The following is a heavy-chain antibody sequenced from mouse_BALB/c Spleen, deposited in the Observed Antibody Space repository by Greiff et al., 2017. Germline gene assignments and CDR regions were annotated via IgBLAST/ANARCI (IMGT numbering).Heavy chain of an antibody. CDR2: IYPGDGDT. D-gene: IGHD1-1*01. CDR3: ARCLYYGSSYFDY. V-gene: IGHV1-87*01. Sequence: QVQLQQSGAELARPGASVKLSCKASGYTFTSYWMQWVKQRPGQGLEWIGAIYPGDGDTRYTQKFKGKATLTADKSSSTAYMQLSSLASEDSAVYYCARCLYYGSSYFDYWGQGTTLTVSS. CDR1: GYTFTSYW. J-gene: IGHJ2*01.